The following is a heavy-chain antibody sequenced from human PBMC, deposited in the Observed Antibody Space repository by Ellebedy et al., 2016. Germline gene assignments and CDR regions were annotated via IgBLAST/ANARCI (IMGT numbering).Heavy chain of an antibody. CDR1: GFTFSSYA. CDR3: ARGVSLYKDSYGYDAFDI. CDR2: ISYDGSNK. V-gene: IGHV3-30-3*01. J-gene: IGHJ3*02. Sequence: GESLKISXAASGFTFSSYAMHWVRQAPGKGLEWVAVISYDGSNKYYADSVKGRFTISRDNSKNTLYLQMNSLRAEDTAVYYCARGVSLYKDSYGYDAFDIWGQGTMVTVSS. D-gene: IGHD5-18*01.